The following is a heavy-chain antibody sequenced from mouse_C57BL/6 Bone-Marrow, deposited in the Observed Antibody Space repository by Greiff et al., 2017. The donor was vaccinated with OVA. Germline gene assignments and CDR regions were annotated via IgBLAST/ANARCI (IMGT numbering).Heavy chain of an antibody. CDR1: GFTFSDYG. V-gene: IGHV5-17*01. CDR3: ASYYGSGWFAY. Sequence: EVQLQESGGGLVKPGGSLKLSCAASGFTFSDYGMHWVRQAPEKGLEWVAYISSGSSTIYYADTVKGRFTISRDNAKNTLFLQMTSLRSEDTAMYYCASYYGSGWFAYWGQGTLVTVSA. J-gene: IGHJ3*01. CDR2: ISSGSSTI. D-gene: IGHD1-1*01.